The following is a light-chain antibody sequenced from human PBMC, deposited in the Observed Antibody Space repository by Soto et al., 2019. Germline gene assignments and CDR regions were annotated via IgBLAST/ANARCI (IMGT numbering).Light chain of an antibody. CDR1: SSNIGANYD. J-gene: IGLJ1*01. CDR3: QSYDRSLSGSYV. Sequence: QSVLTQPPSVSGVPGQRVTISCTGSSSNIGANYDVHWYQHLPGTAPRLLIYVNINRPSGVPDRFSGSKSGTSASLAITGLQAEDEADYYCQSYDRSLSGSYVFGNGTKVTVL. CDR2: VNI. V-gene: IGLV1-40*01.